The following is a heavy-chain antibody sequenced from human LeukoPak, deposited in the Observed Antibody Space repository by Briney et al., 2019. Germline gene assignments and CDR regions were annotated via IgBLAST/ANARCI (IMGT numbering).Heavy chain of an antibody. Sequence: SETLSLTCTVSGGSISSYYWSWIRQPPGKGLEWIGYIYYSGSTNYNPSLKSRVTISVDTSKNQFSLKLSSVTAADTAVYYCARDVAVAGTSYYYGMDVWGQGTTVTVSS. CDR1: GGSISSYY. V-gene: IGHV4-59*01. D-gene: IGHD6-19*01. CDR2: IYYSGST. J-gene: IGHJ6*02. CDR3: ARDVAVAGTSYYYGMDV.